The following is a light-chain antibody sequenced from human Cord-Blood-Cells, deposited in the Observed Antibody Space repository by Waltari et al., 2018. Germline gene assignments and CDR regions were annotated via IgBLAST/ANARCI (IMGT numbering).Light chain of an antibody. CDR3: SSYTSSSTI. J-gene: IGLJ2*01. CDR2: DVS. V-gene: IGLV2-14*01. CDR1: RSDAGGHNH. Sequence: QSDLPQPASVSGSPAQSLTIPCTGPRSDAGGHNHASCYQQHPGKAPKRMVYDVSTRPSGVSNRFAGSKSGNTASLTISGLQAEDEADYYCSSYTSSSTIFGGGTKLTVL.